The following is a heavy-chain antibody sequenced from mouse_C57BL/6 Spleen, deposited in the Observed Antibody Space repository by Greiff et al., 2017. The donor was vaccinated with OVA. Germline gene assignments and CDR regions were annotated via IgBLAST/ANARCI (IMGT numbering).Heavy chain of an antibody. CDR1: GYTFTSYG. Sequence: VQLQQSGAELVRPGSSVKMSCKTSGYTFTSYGINWVKQRPGQGLEWIGYIYIGNGYTEYHEKFKGKATLTSDTSSSTAYMQLSSLTSEDSAIYFCVITTVVAEEFAYWGQGTLVTVSA. J-gene: IGHJ3*01. V-gene: IGHV1-58*01. D-gene: IGHD1-1*01. CDR3: VITTVVAEEFAY. CDR2: IYIGNGYT.